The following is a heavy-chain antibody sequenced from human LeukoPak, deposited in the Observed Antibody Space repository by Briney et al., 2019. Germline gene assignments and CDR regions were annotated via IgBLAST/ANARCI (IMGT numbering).Heavy chain of an antibody. Sequence: PGGSLRLSCAASGLTFSTYSMTWVRQGPGKGLEWVSSIFNSGAKTFYADSVKGRFTISRDNSKNTLYLQMNSLRVEDTAVYYCAKDVVPDSGWDLDYWGQGTLVTVSP. CDR1: GLTFSTYS. CDR3: AKDVVPDSGWDLDY. CDR2: IFNSGAKT. D-gene: IGHD6-19*01. V-gene: IGHV3-23*01. J-gene: IGHJ4*02.